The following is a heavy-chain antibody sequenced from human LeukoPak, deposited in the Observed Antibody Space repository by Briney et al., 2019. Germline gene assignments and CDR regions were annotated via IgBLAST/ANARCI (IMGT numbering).Heavy chain of an antibody. J-gene: IGHJ4*02. CDR2: IKQDGSEK. CDR3: ARDGLAVGDIIDY. CDR1: GFTFSSYW. V-gene: IGHV3-7*01. Sequence: GGSLRLSCAASGFTFSSYWMSWVRQAPGKGLEWVANIKQDGSEKYYVDSVKGRFTISRDSAKNSLYLQMNSLRAEDTAVYYCARDGLAVGDIIDYWGQGTLVTVSS. D-gene: IGHD6-19*01.